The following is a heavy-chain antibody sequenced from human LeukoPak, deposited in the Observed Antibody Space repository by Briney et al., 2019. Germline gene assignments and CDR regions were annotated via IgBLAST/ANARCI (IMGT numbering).Heavy chain of an antibody. CDR2: IYTSGST. CDR3: ARRSSVGAFDY. V-gene: IGHV4-4*07. D-gene: IGHD1-26*01. J-gene: IGHJ4*02. CDR1: GGSISSYY. Sequence: SETLSLTCTVSGGSISSYYWSWIRLPAGKGLEWIGRIYTSGSTNYSPSLKSRVTMSVDTSKNQFSLKLSSVTAADTAVYYCARRSSVGAFDYWGQGTLVTVSS.